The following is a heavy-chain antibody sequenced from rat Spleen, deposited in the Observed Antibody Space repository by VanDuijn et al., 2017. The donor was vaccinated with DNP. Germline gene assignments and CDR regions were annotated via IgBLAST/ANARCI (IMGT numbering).Heavy chain of an antibody. V-gene: IGHV3-1*01. D-gene: IGHD1-3*01. CDR2: ISYSGST. Sequence: EVQLQESGPGLVKPSQSLSLTCSVTGYSITSNYWGWIRKFPGNKMEWIGHISYSGSTGYNPSLKSRISITRDTSKNQYFLQLHSVTTEDTATYYCARHGRVTTVATYWYFDFWGPGTMVTVSS. J-gene: IGHJ1*01. CDR3: ARHGRVTTVATYWYFDF. CDR1: GYSITSNY.